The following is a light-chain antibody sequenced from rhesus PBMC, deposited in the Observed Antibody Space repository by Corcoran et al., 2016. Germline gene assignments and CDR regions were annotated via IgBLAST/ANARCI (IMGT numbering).Light chain of an antibody. Sequence: DIQMTQSPSSLSASVGDTVTITCQASQGINNKLAWYQQKPGKVLKLLNYGASTSQSGVPSRFSGSGSGTDFTLTISSLQAEDFATYYCQHGYGIPLTFGGGTKVELK. CDR3: QHGYGIPLT. V-gene: IGKV1-25*02. CDR1: QGINNK. J-gene: IGKJ4*01. CDR2: GAS.